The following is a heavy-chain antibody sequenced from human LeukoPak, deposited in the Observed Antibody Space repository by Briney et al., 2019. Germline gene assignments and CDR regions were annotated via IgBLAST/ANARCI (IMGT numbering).Heavy chain of an antibody. D-gene: IGHD6-19*01. V-gene: IGHV3-48*02. Sequence: GGSLRLSCAASGFTFSSYSFNWVRQAPGKGLEWISYISSSTSAIYYADSVKGRFTISRDNAKNSLYLQMESLRDDDTAVYYCARERLGWYKGYWGQGTLVTVSS. CDR1: GFTFSSYS. CDR2: ISSSTSAI. J-gene: IGHJ4*02. CDR3: ARERLGWYKGY.